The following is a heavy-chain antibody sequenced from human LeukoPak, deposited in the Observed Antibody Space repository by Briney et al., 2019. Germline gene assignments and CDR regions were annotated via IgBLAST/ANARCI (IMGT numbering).Heavy chain of an antibody. J-gene: IGHJ4*02. CDR2: INPDGSQT. D-gene: IGHD3-10*01. CDR1: GFTFNTYW. CDR3: ARDPVRRDSY. V-gene: IGHV3-74*01. Sequence: GGSLRLSCAASGFTFNTYWMHWVRQAPGKGLVWVSHINPDGSQTNYADSVTGRFTTSRDNAKNTLYLQTNSLRAEDTAVYYCARDPVRRDSYWGQGTLVTVSS.